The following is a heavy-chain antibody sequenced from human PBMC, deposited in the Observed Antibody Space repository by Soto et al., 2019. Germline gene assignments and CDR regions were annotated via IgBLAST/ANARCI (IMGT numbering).Heavy chain of an antibody. D-gene: IGHD3-9*01. Sequence: SETLSLTCTVSGGSISSYYWSWIRQPPGKGLEWIGYIYYSGSTNYNPSLKRRVTISLDTSKKQFSLMLSSVTSVDTAVYYCARDSLTGRMGMDFWGQGTLVTVAS. V-gene: IGHV4-59*01. CDR3: ARDSLTGRMGMDF. CDR2: IYYSGST. J-gene: IGHJ4*02. CDR1: GGSISSYY.